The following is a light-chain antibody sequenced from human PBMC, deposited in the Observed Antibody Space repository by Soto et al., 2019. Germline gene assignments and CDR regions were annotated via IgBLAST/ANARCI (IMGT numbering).Light chain of an antibody. CDR2: AAS. J-gene: IGKJ4*01. CDR1: QDIAIY. CDR3: QQLRSYPST. V-gene: IGKV1-9*01. Sequence: IQLTQSTSYLSASVGDRVTITCRASQDIAIYLAWYQQKPGEAPKLLIYAASTLHGGVPSRFSGSGSGTDFALTITSLQAEDFATYYCQQLRSYPSTFGGGSKVDIK.